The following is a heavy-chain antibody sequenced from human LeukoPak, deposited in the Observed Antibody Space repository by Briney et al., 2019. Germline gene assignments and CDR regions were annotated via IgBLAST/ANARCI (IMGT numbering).Heavy chain of an antibody. CDR3: ARVEDCSNGICPFDY. Sequence: SVKVSCKASGGTFSSYAINWVRQAPGQGLEWMGRIIPILGITNYAQKFQGRVTITADKSTSTAYMELSSPRSEDTAVYYCARVEDCSNGICPFDYWGQGTLVTVSS. J-gene: IGHJ4*02. V-gene: IGHV1-69*04. CDR1: GGTFSSYA. D-gene: IGHD2-8*01. CDR2: IIPILGIT.